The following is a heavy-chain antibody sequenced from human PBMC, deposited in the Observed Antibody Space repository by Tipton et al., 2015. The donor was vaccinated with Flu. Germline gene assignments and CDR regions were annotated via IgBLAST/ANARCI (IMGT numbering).Heavy chain of an antibody. Sequence: VQLVQSGAEVKKPGESLKISCKGSGYSFTSYWIGWVRQMPVKGLDWVGIIYPGDSDTRYSPSFQGQVTISVDKSISTAHLQWSSLKAPDTAMYYCARLKYYDISGYSLPGALNIWGKGTMVTV. CDR3: ARLKYYDISGYSLPGALNI. V-gene: IGHV5-51*03. CDR1: GYSFTSYW. D-gene: IGHD3-22*01. J-gene: IGHJ3*02. CDR2: IYPGDSDT.